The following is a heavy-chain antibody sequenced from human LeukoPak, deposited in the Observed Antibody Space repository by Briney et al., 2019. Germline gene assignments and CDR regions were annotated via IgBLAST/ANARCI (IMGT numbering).Heavy chain of an antibody. CDR2: ISAYNGHT. D-gene: IGHD3-9*01. V-gene: IGHV1-18*01. CDR1: GYTFTSYG. J-gene: IGHJ4*02. Sequence: GASVKVSCKASGYTFTSYGFSWVRQAPGQGLEWMGWISAYNGHTNCAQKLQGRVTMTTDTSTSTAYMELRSLRSDDTAVYYCARDMQNYDILTGALDYWGQGTLVTVSS. CDR3: ARDMQNYDILTGALDY.